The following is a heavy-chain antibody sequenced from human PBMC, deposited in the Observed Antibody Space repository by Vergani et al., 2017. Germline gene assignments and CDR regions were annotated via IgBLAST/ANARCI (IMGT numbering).Heavy chain of an antibody. CDR2: IKNTGDST. Sequence: EVQLLQSEGAVVQPGGSLRLSCVASGFTFSSHSMSWVRQGHGQGLEWVSSIKNTGDSTYYAYSVKGRFTISRDNSKNTLYLQMNSLRVEDTAVYYCGRGSDNYNWGKGTLVTVSS. CDR1: GFTFSSHS. V-gene: IGHV3-23*01. CDR3: GRGSDNYN. J-gene: IGHJ4*02. D-gene: IGHD5-24*01.